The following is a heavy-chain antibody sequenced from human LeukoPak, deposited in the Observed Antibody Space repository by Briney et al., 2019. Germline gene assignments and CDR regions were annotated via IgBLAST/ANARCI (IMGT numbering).Heavy chain of an antibody. CDR3: ARATSITVIVVAKYYFDY. V-gene: IGHV4-34*01. J-gene: IGHJ4*02. Sequence: SETLSLTCAVYGGSFSAYYWSWIRQPPGEGLEWIGGINHSGSTIYNPSLKSRVTISVDTSKNQFSLKLSSVTAADTAVYYCARATSITVIVVAKYYFDYWGQGALVTVSS. D-gene: IGHD3-22*01. CDR1: GGSFSAYY. CDR2: INHSGST.